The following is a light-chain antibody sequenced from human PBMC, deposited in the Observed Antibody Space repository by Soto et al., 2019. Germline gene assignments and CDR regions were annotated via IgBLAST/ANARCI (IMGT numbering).Light chain of an antibody. CDR2: GAS. Sequence: EIVLTQSPGTLSLSPGERATLSCRASERISSSYLAWYQQKPGQAPRLLIYGASSRATGIPDRFSGSGSGTDFTLTISRLEPEDFAVYFCQQYGGSPLLTFGPGTEVDIK. CDR3: QQYGGSPLLT. CDR1: ERISSSY. V-gene: IGKV3-20*01. J-gene: IGKJ3*01.